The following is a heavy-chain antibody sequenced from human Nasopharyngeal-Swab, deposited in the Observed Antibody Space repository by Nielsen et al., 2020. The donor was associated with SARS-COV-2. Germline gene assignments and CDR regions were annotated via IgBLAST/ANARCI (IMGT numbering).Heavy chain of an antibody. J-gene: IGHJ4*02. CDR3: AKHAATMVREFDY. D-gene: IGHD3-10*01. Sequence: GESLKISCAASGFTFSSYAMSWVRQAPGKGLEWVSAISGSGGSTYYADSVKGRFTISRDNSKNTLYLQMNSLRAEDTAVYYCAKHAATMVREFDYWGQGTLVTVSS. CDR2: ISGSGGST. CDR1: GFTFSSYA. V-gene: IGHV3-23*01.